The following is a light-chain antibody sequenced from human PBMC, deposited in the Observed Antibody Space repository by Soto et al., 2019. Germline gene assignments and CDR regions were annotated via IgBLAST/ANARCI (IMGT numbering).Light chain of an antibody. CDR3: SSYRGRSTV. Sequence: QSALTQPASVSGSPGQSITISCTGTSSDVGGYNYVSWYQRHPGKVPRLMIYDVSNRPSGVSNRFSGSKSGNTASLTISGLQAEDEADYYCSSYRGRSTVFGGGTKLTVL. CDR2: DVS. CDR1: SSDVGGYNY. V-gene: IGLV2-14*03. J-gene: IGLJ3*02.